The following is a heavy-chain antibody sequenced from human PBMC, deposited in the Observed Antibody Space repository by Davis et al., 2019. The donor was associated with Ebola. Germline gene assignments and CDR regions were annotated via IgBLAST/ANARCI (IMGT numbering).Heavy chain of an antibody. CDR2: IYPGDSDT. J-gene: IGHJ1*01. V-gene: IGHV5-51*01. CDR3: ARMPPSRAQKCFQH. CDR1: GYSFTTYW. Sequence: GASLMISCEASGYSFTTYWLGWLRQAPGKGLEWMGNIYPGDSDTKYSPSFQGQVTISVDKSINTAFVQWSSLKSSDTAMYCCARMPPSRAQKCFQHWDQGTRVSVSS. D-gene: IGHD6-6*01.